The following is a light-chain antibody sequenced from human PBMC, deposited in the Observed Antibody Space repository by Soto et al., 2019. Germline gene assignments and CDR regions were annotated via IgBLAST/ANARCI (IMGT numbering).Light chain of an antibody. J-gene: IGKJ4*01. CDR3: QQSESTPYS. Sequence: DIQMTQSPSSLSASVGDRVTITCRASQSISSYLNWYQQKPGKAPKLLIYAASSLQIGVPSRFWVSGSGTDFTLTISSLRPEDFATYHCQQSESTPYSFGRGTKVEIK. CDR1: QSISSY. CDR2: AAS. V-gene: IGKV1-39*01.